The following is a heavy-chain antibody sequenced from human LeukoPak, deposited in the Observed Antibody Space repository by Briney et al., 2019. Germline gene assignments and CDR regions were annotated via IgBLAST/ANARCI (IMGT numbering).Heavy chain of an antibody. Sequence: PGGSLRLSCAASGFTSDDYAMHLVRQAPGKGLEWVSLISGDGGSTYYADSVKGRFTISRDNSKNSLYLQMNSLRTEDTALYYCAKSGLAYCGGDCSAFDYWGQGTLSPSPQ. D-gene: IGHD2-21*02. CDR3: AKSGLAYCGGDCSAFDY. CDR1: GFTSDDYA. CDR2: ISGDGGST. V-gene: IGHV3-43*02. J-gene: IGHJ4*02.